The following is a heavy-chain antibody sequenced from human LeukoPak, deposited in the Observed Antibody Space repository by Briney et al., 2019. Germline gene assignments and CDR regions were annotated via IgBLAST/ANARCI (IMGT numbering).Heavy chain of an antibody. D-gene: IGHD3-10*02. CDR1: GFTFSSYG. CDR3: ARGIGSYVAFDI. Sequence: EAGGSLRLSCAASGFTFSSYGMSWIRQPPGKGLEWIGEINHSGSTNYNPSLKSRVTISVDTSKNQFSLKLSSVTAADTAVYYCARGIGSYVAFDIWGQGTMVTVSS. CDR2: INHSGST. V-gene: IGHV4-34*01. J-gene: IGHJ3*02.